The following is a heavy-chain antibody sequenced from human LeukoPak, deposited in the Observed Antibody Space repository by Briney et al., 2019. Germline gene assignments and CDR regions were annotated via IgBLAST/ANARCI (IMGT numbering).Heavy chain of an antibody. CDR3: TKDGTDYSSFDY. Sequence: GGSLRLSCAASGFTFSSYAMTWVRQAPGKGLEWVSAISGSGGSTYYADSVKGRFTISRDNSKNTLSLQMNSLRAEDTAVYYCTKDGTDYSSFDYWGQGTLVTVSS. V-gene: IGHV3-23*01. CDR1: GFTFSSYA. D-gene: IGHD4-11*01. J-gene: IGHJ4*02. CDR2: ISGSGGST.